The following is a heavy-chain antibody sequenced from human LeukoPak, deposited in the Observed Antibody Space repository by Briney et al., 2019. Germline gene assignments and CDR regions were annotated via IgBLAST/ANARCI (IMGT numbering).Heavy chain of an antibody. CDR3: AKDPGNGWYQLPNWFDP. J-gene: IGHJ5*02. V-gene: IGHV3-9*01. Sequence: PGGSLRLSCAASGFTFDDYAMHWVWQAPGQGLEWVSGISWNSGSIGYADSVKGRFTISRDNAKNSPYLQMNSLRAEDTALYYCAKDPGNGWYQLPNWFDPWGQGTLVTVSS. D-gene: IGHD2-2*01. CDR2: ISWNSGSI. CDR1: GFTFDDYA.